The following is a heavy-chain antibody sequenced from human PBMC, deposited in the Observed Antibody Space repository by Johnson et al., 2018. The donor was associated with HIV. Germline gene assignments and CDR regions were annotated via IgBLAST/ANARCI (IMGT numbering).Heavy chain of an antibody. CDR3: ARQITMVQGVIPHDAFDI. CDR2: IRSKANSYAT. Sequence: DVQVVESGGGLVQPGRSLRLSCTGSGFTFDDYAMTWFRQAPGKGLEWVGRIRSKANSYATAYAASVKGRFTISRDDSKNTAYLQMNSLRAEDTAVYYCARQITMVQGVIPHDAFDIWGQGTMVTVSS. CDR1: GFTFDDYA. V-gene: IGHV3-73*01. J-gene: IGHJ3*02. D-gene: IGHD3-10*01.